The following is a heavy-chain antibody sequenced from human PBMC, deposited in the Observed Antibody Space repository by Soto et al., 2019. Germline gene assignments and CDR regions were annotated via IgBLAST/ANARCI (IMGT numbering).Heavy chain of an antibody. Sequence: PSAPRPHPCSFPGCSIGRGSYSGLWIRQPPGKGLEWIGEIYHSGSTNYNPSLKSRVTISVDKSKNQFSLKLSSVTAADTALYYCASSIEAMASFDYWVQGTLVIGSS. CDR1: GCSIGRGSYS. CDR3: ASSIEAMASFDY. CDR2: IYHSGST. V-gene: IGHV4-39*07. J-gene: IGHJ4*02. D-gene: IGHD5-18*01.